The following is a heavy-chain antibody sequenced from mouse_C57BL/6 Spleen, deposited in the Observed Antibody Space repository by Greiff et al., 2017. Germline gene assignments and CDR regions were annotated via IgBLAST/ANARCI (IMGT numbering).Heavy chain of an antibody. J-gene: IGHJ3*01. V-gene: IGHV1-47*01. CDR2: FHPYNDDT. Sequence: QVQLQQSGAELVKPGASVKMSCTASGYTFTTYPIEWMKQNHGKSLEWIGNFHPYNDDTKYNEKFKGKATLTVEKSYSTVYLELSRLTSDDSAVYYCATYYSNYEGFAYWGQGTLVTVSA. CDR1: GYTFTTYP. CDR3: ATYYSNYEGFAY. D-gene: IGHD2-5*01.